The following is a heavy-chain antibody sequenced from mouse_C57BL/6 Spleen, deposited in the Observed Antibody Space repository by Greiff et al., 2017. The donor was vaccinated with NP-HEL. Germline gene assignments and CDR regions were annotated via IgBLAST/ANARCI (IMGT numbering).Heavy chain of an antibody. J-gene: IGHJ1*03. CDR3: ATITTEDWYFDV. D-gene: IGHD1-2*01. Sequence: VQLVESGPELVKPGASVKISCKASGYAFSSSWMNWVKQRPGKGLEWIGRIYPGDGDTNYNGKFKGKATLTADKSSSTAYMQLSSLTSEDSAVYFCATITTEDWYFDVWGTGTTVTVSS. CDR2: IYPGDGDT. CDR1: GYAFSSSW. V-gene: IGHV1-82*01.